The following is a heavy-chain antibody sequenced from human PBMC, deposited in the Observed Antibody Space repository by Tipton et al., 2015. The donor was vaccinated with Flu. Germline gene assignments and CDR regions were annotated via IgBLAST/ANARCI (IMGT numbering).Heavy chain of an antibody. Sequence: TLSLTCTISGDSISSDYYWGWIRQPPGKGLEWIGNIYRTGTTYRNPSLKSRVTISIDRSKNQFSLKLFSVTAADTAVYFCAREWELLPYDVFNVWGQGTVVTVSS. CDR1: GDSISSDYY. J-gene: IGHJ3*01. CDR2: IYRTGTT. D-gene: IGHD1-26*01. CDR3: AREWELLPYDVFNV. V-gene: IGHV4-38-2*02.